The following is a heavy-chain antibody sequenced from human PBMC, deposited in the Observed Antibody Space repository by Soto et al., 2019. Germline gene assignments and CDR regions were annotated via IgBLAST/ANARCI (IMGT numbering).Heavy chain of an antibody. J-gene: IGHJ6*02. CDR2: ISAYNGNT. CDR3: AREGPAPYYYYGMDV. CDR1: GYSFTTYG. V-gene: IGHV1-18*01. Sequence: QVQLVQSGGEVKKPGASVKVSCKTSGYSFTTYGISWVRQAPGQGLEWMGWISAYNGNTNYAQKLQGRVTMTTDTPXXTAQLDLRSLRSDDTAVYYCAREGPAPYYYYGMDVWGQGSTVTVSS.